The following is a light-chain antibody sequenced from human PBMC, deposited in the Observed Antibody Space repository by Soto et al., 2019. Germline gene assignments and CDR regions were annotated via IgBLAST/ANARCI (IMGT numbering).Light chain of an antibody. Sequence: ALTQPASVSGSPGQSITIYCTGTSSDVGGENYVFWYQQHPGRASKLMIYDVSNRPSGVSNRFSGSKSGNTASLTISGLQAEDEADYYCSSYSTTSTLVFGSGTKVTVL. CDR2: DVS. V-gene: IGLV2-14*03. CDR1: SSDVGGENY. CDR3: SSYSTTSTLV. J-gene: IGLJ1*01.